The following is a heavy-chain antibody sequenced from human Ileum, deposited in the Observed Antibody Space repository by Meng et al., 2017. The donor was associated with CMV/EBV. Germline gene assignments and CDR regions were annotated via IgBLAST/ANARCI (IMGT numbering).Heavy chain of an antibody. CDR3: ARNYGSGNWNFFHY. CDR1: GGSISNYY. D-gene: IGHD3-10*01. V-gene: IGHV4-4*07. J-gene: IGHJ4*02. CDR2: IYTSGTT. Sequence: QVQLRDEGPGLGKTSETLALTCDVSGGSISNYYWSWIRQPAGKGLEWIAHIYTSGTTNYNPSLKSRVTMSVDTSRNQFSLKLTSVTAADTAVYYCARNYGSGNWNFFHYWGQGTLVTVSS.